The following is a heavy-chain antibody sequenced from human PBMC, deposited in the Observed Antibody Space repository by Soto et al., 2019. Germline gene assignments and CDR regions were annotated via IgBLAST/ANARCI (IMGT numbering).Heavy chain of an antibody. D-gene: IGHD3-10*01. Sequence: EPLALTWTLSGERVSSGSYYWSWIRQPPGKGLEWIGYIYNSGSTNYNPSLKSRVTISVDTSKNHSSLRMSSVTAADTAVYYCARESDSGSYYFDYWGRGTLVTVS. J-gene: IGHJ4*02. CDR1: GERVSSGSYY. CDR3: ARESDSGSYYFDY. CDR2: IYNSGST. V-gene: IGHV4-61*03.